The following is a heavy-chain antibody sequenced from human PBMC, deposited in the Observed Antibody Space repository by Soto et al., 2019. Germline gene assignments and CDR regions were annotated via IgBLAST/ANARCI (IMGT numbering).Heavy chain of an antibody. CDR1: GGSISSGGYY. CDR2: IYYSGST. V-gene: IGHV4-31*03. CDR3: ARNTSTYFDS. Sequence: SETLSLTCTVSGGSISSGGYYWSWIRQHPGKGLEWIGYIYYSGSTYYNPSLKSRVTISVDTSKNQFSLRLPSVTAADTAMYFCARNTSTYFDSWGQGIPVTVSS. J-gene: IGHJ4*02.